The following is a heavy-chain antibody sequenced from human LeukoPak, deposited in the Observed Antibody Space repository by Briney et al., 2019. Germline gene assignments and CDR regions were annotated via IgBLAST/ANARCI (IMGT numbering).Heavy chain of an antibody. CDR3: ARAYHYDSYYYYMDV. Sequence: SVKVSCKASGGTFSSYAISWVRQAPGQGLEWMGRIIPILGIANYAQKFQGRVTITADKSTSTAYMELRSLRSDDTAVYYCARAYHYDSYYYYMDVWGKGTTVTVSS. CDR2: IIPILGIA. J-gene: IGHJ6*03. V-gene: IGHV1-69*04. CDR1: GGTFSSYA. D-gene: IGHD5-12*01.